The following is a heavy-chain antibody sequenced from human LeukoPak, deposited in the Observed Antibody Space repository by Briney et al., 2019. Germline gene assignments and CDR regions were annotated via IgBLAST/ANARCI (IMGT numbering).Heavy chain of an antibody. D-gene: IGHD3-10*01. CDR1: GFTFSSYG. J-gene: IGHJ5*02. V-gene: IGHV3-33*01. Sequence: GGSLRLSCAASGFTFSSYGMHWVRQAPGKGLEWVAVIWYDGSNKYYADSVKGRFTISRDNSKNTLYLQMNSLRAKDTAVYYCARDLMPMVRGDQAGFDPWGQGTLVTVSS. CDR2: IWYDGSNK. CDR3: ARDLMPMVRGDQAGFDP.